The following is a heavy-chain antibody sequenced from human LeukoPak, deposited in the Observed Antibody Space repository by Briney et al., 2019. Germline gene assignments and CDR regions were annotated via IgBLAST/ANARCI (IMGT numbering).Heavy chain of an antibody. CDR1: GYTFTSCD. CDR3: ARRGNSRRFDY. J-gene: IGHJ4*02. Sequence: ASVKVSCKASGYTFTSCDINWVRQATGQGLEWMGWMNPNSGNTGYAQKFQGRVAMTRNTSISTAYMELSSLRSEDTAVYYCARRGNSRRFDYWDQGTLVTVSS. CDR2: MNPNSGNT. D-gene: IGHD2/OR15-2a*01. V-gene: IGHV1-8*01.